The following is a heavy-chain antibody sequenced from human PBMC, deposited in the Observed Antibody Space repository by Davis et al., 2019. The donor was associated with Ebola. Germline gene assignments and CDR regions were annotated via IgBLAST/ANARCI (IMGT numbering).Heavy chain of an antibody. V-gene: IGHV4-59*08. CDR2: VYYTGST. CDR3: ARHGLQWLAQHWFDP. CDR1: GGSIDSYY. Sequence: SETLSLTCSVSGGSIDSYYWSWIRKSPGKGLEWIGYVYYTGSTDYNPSLKSRVTISVDTSKNQFSLNLRSVTAADTAVYYCARHGLQWLAQHWFDPWGQGTLVTVSS. D-gene: IGHD6-19*01. J-gene: IGHJ5*02.